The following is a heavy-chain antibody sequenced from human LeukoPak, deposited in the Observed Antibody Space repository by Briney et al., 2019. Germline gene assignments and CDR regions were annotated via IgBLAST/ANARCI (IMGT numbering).Heavy chain of an antibody. D-gene: IGHD5-18*01. V-gene: IGHV4-59*08. CDR2: IYYSGST. CDR1: GDAISSYY. J-gene: IGHJ5*02. CDR3: ARLLVDSYGYWFDP. Sequence: PSETLSLTCTVSGDAISSYYWSWIRQPPGKGLEWIGYIYYSGSTNYNPSLKSRVTISVETSKNQFSLKLTSVTAADTAVYYCARLLVDSYGYWFDPWGQGTLVTVSS.